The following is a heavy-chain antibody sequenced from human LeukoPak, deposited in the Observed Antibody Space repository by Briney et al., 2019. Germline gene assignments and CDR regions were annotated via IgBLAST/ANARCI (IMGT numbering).Heavy chain of an antibody. Sequence: PGGSLRLSCAASGFTVSSNYMSWVRQAPGKGLEWVSVIYSGGSTYYADSVKGRFTISRDNSKNTLYLQMNSLRAEDTAVYYCARVIRGVTSRHLYYYYGMDVWGQGTTVTVSS. CDR2: IYSGGST. V-gene: IGHV3-53*01. D-gene: IGHD3-10*01. CDR3: ARVIRGVTSRHLYYYYGMDV. J-gene: IGHJ6*02. CDR1: GFTVSSNY.